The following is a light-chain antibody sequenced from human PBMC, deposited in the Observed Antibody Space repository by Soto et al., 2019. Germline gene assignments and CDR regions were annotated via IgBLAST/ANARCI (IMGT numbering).Light chain of an antibody. V-gene: IGKV3-20*01. J-gene: IGKJ1*01. CDR3: QEPDNSNVA. CDR1: HSVNSRY. CDR2: GAS. Sequence: EIVMMQFPGTLCFSPGGRDTRSFRGRHSVNSRYLAGYQQKPGQAPRHLIYGASSRATGIPDRFSGSGSGSLFIFSLPPVAPAAISVYLCQEPDNSNVAFGQGRKV.